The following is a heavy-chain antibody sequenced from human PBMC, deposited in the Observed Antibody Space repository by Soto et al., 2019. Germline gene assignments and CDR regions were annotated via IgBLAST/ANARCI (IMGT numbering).Heavy chain of an antibody. Sequence: ASVKVSCKASGYIFTNYYIHWVRQAPGQGLEWMGIINPSGGSTSYAQKFQGRVTMTRDTSTSTVYMELSSLRSEDTAVYYCAGVYLRPSNAFDIWGQGTMVTVSS. CDR3: AGVYLRPSNAFDI. J-gene: IGHJ3*02. D-gene: IGHD6-13*01. V-gene: IGHV1-46*03. CDR1: GYIFTNYY. CDR2: INPSGGST.